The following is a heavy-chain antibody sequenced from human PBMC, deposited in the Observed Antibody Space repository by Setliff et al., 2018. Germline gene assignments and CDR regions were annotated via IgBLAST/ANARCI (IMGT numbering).Heavy chain of an antibody. CDR1: GFSLSTSGMC. CDR2: IDRDDDK. CDR3: ARIYCSGGSCYLDY. Sequence: GSGPTLVNPTQTLTLTCTFSGFSLSTSGMCVSWIRQPPGKALEWLARIDRDDDKYYSTSLKTRLTISKDTSKNQVVLTMTNMDPVDTATYYCARIYCSGGSCYLDYWGQGTLVTVSS. J-gene: IGHJ4*02. D-gene: IGHD2-15*01. V-gene: IGHV2-70*11.